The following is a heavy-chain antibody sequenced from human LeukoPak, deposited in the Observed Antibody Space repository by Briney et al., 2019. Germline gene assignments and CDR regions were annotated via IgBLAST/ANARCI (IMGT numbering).Heavy chain of an antibody. D-gene: IGHD2-21*01. V-gene: IGHV3-30*02. J-gene: IGHJ4*02. Sequence: PGGSLRLSCAASGISFSTSGMHWVRQSPGKGLEWVTFIRSDGSNKYYAESVKGRFTISRDNSKNMVYLQMDSLRGEDTAVYYCARAGAIRSSDYWGQGTLVTVSS. CDR1: GISFSTSG. CDR3: ARAGAIRSSDY. CDR2: IRSDGSNK.